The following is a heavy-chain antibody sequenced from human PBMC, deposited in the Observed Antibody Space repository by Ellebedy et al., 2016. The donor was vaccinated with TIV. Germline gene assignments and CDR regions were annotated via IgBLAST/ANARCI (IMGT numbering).Heavy chain of an antibody. CDR3: AKARSTVTTPLDY. CDR2: IIGSGGSP. CDR1: GFTFSSYA. Sequence: GGSLRLXXAASGFTFSSYAMSWVRQAPGKGLEWISAIIGSGGSPYYADSVKGRFTLSRDNSKNMLHLQMNSLRAEDTAVYYCAKARSTVTTPLDYWGQGTLVTVSS. V-gene: IGHV3-23*01. D-gene: IGHD4-11*01. J-gene: IGHJ4*02.